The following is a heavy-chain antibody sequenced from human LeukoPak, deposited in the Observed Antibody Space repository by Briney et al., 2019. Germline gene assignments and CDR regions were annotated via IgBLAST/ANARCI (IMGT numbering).Heavy chain of an antibody. CDR1: GYTFTNYY. J-gene: IGHJ3*02. CDR2: INPHSGGT. V-gene: IGHV1-2*02. Sequence: ASVKVSCKASGYTFTNYYIHWVRQAPRQGLEWMGRINPHSGGTNYAQKLQGRVTMTRDASISTAYMELSSLRSDDTAAYYCARDKDFVAVVPATDAFDIWGQGTMVTVSS. CDR3: ARDKDFVAVVPATDAFDI. D-gene: IGHD2-15*01.